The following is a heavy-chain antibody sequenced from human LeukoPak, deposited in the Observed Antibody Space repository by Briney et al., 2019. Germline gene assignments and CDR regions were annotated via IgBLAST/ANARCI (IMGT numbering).Heavy chain of an antibody. CDR1: GGAISSYY. D-gene: IGHD2-2*01. Sequence: SETLSLTCTVSGGAISSYYWSWIRQPAGKGLGCFGRIDTTVITNYNPSPKRRVTMSLDTSKNPSSLKLSSVTAADAAVYYWARGRASAALGYYYMDVWGKGTTVTVSS. J-gene: IGHJ6*03. V-gene: IGHV4-4*07. CDR3: ARGRASAALGYYYMDV. CDR2: IDTTVIT.